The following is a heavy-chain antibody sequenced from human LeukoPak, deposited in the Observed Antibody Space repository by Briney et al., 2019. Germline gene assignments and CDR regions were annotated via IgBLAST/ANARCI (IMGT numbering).Heavy chain of an antibody. J-gene: IGHJ6*03. V-gene: IGHV3-30*04. CDR2: ISYDGSNK. CDR1: GFTFSSYA. D-gene: IGHD6-13*01. Sequence: GGSLRLSCAASGFTFSSYAMHWVRQAPGKGLEGVAVISYDGSNKYYADSVKGRFTISRDNSKNTLYLQMNSLRAEDTAVYYCASLIAAAVNLEHYYYYYYMDVWGKGTTVTVSS. CDR3: ASLIAAAVNLEHYYYYYYMDV.